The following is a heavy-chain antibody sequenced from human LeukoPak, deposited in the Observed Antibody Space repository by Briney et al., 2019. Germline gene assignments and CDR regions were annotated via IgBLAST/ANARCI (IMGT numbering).Heavy chain of an antibody. Sequence: SETLSLTCAVYGGSFSGYYWSWIRQPPGKGLVWIGEINHSGSTNYNPSLKSRVTISVDTSKNQFSLKLSSVTAADTAVYYCARGQSDCSGGSCSYYFDYWGQGTLVTVSS. CDR2: INHSGST. CDR1: GGSFSGYY. V-gene: IGHV4-34*01. D-gene: IGHD2-15*01. J-gene: IGHJ4*02. CDR3: ARGQSDCSGGSCSYYFDY.